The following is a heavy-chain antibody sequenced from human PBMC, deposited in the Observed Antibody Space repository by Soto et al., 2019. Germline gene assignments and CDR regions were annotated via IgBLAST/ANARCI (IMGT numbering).Heavy chain of an antibody. V-gene: IGHV4-31*03. J-gene: IGHJ3*02. CDR2: IYYSGST. CDR1: GGSISSGGYY. D-gene: IGHD1-1*01. CDR3: AATTGNAGAFDI. Sequence: KQSQTLSLTCTVSGGSISSGGYYWSWIRQHPGKGLEWIGYIYYSGSTYYNPSLKSRVTRSVDTSKNQFSRKLSSVTAADTAVYYCAATTGNAGAFDIWGQGTMVTVSS.